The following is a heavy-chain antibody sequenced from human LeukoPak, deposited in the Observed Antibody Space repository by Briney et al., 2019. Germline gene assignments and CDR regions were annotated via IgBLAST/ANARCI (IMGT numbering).Heavy chain of an antibody. Sequence: GGSLRLSCAASGFTFSSYAMHWVRQAPGKGLEWVAVISYDGSNKYYADSVKGRFTISRDNSKNTLYLQMNSLRAEDTAVYYCAREPYDIAFDIWGQGTMVTVSS. D-gene: IGHD3-22*01. V-gene: IGHV3-30-3*01. CDR1: GFTFSSYA. CDR2: ISYDGSNK. CDR3: AREPYDIAFDI. J-gene: IGHJ3*02.